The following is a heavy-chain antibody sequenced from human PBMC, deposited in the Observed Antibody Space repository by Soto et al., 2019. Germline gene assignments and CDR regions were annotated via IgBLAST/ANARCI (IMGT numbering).Heavy chain of an antibody. J-gene: IGHJ4*02. CDR2: LSSSSNYI. CDR3: ARGTQTIILQRPGVGY. Sequence: EVQLVESGGGLVKPGGSLRLSCVASGFTFSSYSILWVRQAPGEGLEWVSSLSSSSNYIHYADSVKGRFTVSRDNAKNSLYLQMSSLRAEDTAVYYCARGTQTIILQRPGVGYWGQGTLVIVSS. D-gene: IGHD5-12*01. CDR1: GFTFSSYS. V-gene: IGHV3-21*01.